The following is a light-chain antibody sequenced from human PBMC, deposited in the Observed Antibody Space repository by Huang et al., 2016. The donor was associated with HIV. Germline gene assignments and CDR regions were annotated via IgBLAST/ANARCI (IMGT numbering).Light chain of an antibody. J-gene: IGKJ3*01. Sequence: ILMTQSPLSLPVVPGEPAFITCRSNQSLLHADGNIYLDWLLQKPGQSPQRLIYSASNRASGVPDRFSGGGSGIDFTLKISGVEADDLGVYYCMQTLEIPLTFGPGTKVDIK. V-gene: IGKV2-28*01. CDR2: SAS. CDR3: MQTLEIPLT. CDR1: QSLLHADGNIY.